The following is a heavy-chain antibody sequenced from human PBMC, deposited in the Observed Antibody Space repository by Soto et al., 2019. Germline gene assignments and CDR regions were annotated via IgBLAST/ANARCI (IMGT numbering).Heavy chain of an antibody. V-gene: IGHV4-39*01. CDR3: ARSMTTVVTLDY. J-gene: IGHJ4*02. CDR2: IYYSGST. D-gene: IGHD4-17*01. Sequence: QLQLQESGPGLVKPSETLSLTCTVSGGSISSSSYYWGWIRQPPGKGLEWIGSIYYSGSTYYNPSLKRRATISVDTSKNQFSLKLSSVTAADTAVYYCARSMTTVVTLDYWGQGTLVTVSS. CDR1: GGSISSSSYY.